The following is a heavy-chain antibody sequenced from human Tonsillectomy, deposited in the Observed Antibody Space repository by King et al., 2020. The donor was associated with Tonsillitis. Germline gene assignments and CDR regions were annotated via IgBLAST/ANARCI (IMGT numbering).Heavy chain of an antibody. CDR3: VREMYSGSQNVWFDS. CDR2: ISTSSSTR. Sequence: VQLVESGGGLVKPGGSLRLSCAASGFNFRDYYMSWIRQVPGKGLEWVSYISTSSSTRHYADSVKGRFTISRDNAKKTLYLEMNTLIAEDTAVYYCVREMYSGSQNVWFDSWGQGTLVTVSS. V-gene: IGHV3-11*01. CDR1: GFNFRDYY. D-gene: IGHD1-26*01. J-gene: IGHJ5*01.